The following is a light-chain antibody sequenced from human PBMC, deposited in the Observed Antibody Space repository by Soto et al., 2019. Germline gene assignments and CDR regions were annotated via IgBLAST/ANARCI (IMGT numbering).Light chain of an antibody. CDR3: QQYHIYSGT. CDR2: KAS. V-gene: IGKV1-5*03. CDR1: QTISSW. Sequence: DIQMTQSPSTLSGSVGERVTITCRASQTISSWLAWYQQRPGKPPNLLVYKASTLASGVPSRFSGSGSGTEITLTINSLQPDDFATYYCQQYHIYSGTFGQGTKVDIK. J-gene: IGKJ1*01.